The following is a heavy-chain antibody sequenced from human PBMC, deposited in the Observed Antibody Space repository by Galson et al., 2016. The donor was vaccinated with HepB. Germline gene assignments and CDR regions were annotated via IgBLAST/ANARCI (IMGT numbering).Heavy chain of an antibody. D-gene: IGHD6-19*01. J-gene: IGHJ6*02. CDR3: ARDGSGGWYGFHYGMDV. V-gene: IGHV4-59*01. CDR2: IYYSGRT. CDR1: GASISGYY. Sequence: ETLSLTCTVSGASISGYYLSWVRQPPGKGLEWIGYIYYSGRTNYNPSLKSRVTISVDTSKNQFSLKLSSVTAADTAVYYCARDGSGGWYGFHYGMDVWGRGTMVTVSS.